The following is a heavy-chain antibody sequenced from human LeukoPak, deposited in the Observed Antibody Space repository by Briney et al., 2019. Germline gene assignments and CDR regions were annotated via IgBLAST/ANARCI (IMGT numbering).Heavy chain of an antibody. D-gene: IGHD6-25*01. V-gene: IGHV1-69*05. J-gene: IGHJ4*02. CDR2: IIPIFGTA. CDR1: GGTFSSYA. Sequence: SVKVSCKASGGTFSSYAISWVRQAPGQGLEWMGGIIPIFGTANYAQKFQGRVTITTDESTSTADMELSSLRSEDTAVYYCARAGSAAGPFDYWGQGTLVTVSS. CDR3: ARAGSAAGPFDY.